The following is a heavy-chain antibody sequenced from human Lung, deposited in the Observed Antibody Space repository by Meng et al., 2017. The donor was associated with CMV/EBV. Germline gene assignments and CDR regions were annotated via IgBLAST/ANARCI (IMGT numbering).Heavy chain of an antibody. V-gene: IGHV3-30*04. CDR3: ARAFYDSIFDGMDV. Sequence: GGSLRPSCAASGFTFSSYAMHWVRQAPGKGLEWVAVISYDGSNKYYADSVKGRFTISRDNSKNTLYLQMNSLRAEDTAVYYCARAFYDSIFDGMDVWGQGTTVTVSS. D-gene: IGHD3-22*01. CDR1: GFTFSSYA. CDR2: ISYDGSNK. J-gene: IGHJ6*02.